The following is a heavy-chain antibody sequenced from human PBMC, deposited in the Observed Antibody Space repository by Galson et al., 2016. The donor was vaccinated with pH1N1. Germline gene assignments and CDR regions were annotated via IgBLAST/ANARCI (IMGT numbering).Heavy chain of an antibody. CDR1: GFPFSSHG. J-gene: IGHJ3*02. CDR2: IRYEGSTK. V-gene: IGHV3-33*01. Sequence: SLRLSCAASGFPFSSHGMHWVRQAPGKGLEWLAFIRYEGSTKYYAGSVQGRFTISGDNAKNSLYLQMSSLRAEDTALYYCARRLYNSGSHSFDMWGQGTMVTVSS. D-gene: IGHD3-10*01. CDR3: ARRLYNSGSHSFDM.